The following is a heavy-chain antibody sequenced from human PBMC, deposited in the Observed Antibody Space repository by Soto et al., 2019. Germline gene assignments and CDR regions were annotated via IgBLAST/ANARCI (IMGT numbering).Heavy chain of an antibody. Sequence: QVQLQESGPGLVKPSETLSLTCTVSGGSISSYYWSWIRQPPGQGLEWIGYIYYSGSTNYNPSLKSRVTISVDTSKNQFSLKLSSVTAADTAVYYCARYAVAGNGGVRFDYWGQGTLVTVSS. V-gene: IGHV4-59*01. CDR1: GGSISSYY. J-gene: IGHJ4*02. CDR2: IYYSGST. D-gene: IGHD6-19*01. CDR3: ARYAVAGNGGVRFDY.